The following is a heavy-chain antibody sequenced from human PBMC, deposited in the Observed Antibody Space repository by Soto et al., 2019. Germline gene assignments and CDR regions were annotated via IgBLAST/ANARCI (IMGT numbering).Heavy chain of an antibody. CDR1: GGSISSSIYY. CDR2: IYYSGST. CDR3: ARGFPTVVTADY. Sequence: SETLSLTCTVSGGSISSSIYYWGWIRQPPGKGLEWIGSIYYSGSTYYNPSLKSRVTISVDTSKNQFSLKLSSVTAADTAVYYCARGFPTVVTADYWGQGTLVTVSS. V-gene: IGHV4-39*01. J-gene: IGHJ4*02. D-gene: IGHD4-17*01.